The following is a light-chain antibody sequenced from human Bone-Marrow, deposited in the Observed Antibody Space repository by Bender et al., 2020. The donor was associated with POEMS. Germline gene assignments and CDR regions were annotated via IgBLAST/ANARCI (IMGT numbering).Light chain of an antibody. Sequence: QSALAQPASVSGSPGQSITISCTGTSTDVGNYNLVSWYQQHPGNAPKLMIYDVTQRPSGASNRFSGSKSGNTASLTISGLQAEDEADYYCCSYAGSSSYVFGTGTKLTVL. CDR1: STDVGNYNL. V-gene: IGLV2-23*02. CDR2: DVT. J-gene: IGLJ1*01. CDR3: CSYAGSSSYV.